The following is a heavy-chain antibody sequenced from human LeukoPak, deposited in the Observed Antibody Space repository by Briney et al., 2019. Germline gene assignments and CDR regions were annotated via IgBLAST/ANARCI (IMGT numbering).Heavy chain of an antibody. CDR2: IIPIFGTA. D-gene: IGHD4-17*01. CDR3: AREGPPTAGYYYYGMDV. J-gene: IGHJ6*02. CDR1: GGTFSSYA. Sequence: VKVSCKASGGTFSSYAISWVRQAPGQGLEWMGGIIPIFGTANYAQKFQGRVTITADESTSTAYMELSSLRSEDTAVYYCAREGPPTAGYYYYGMDVWGQGTTVTVSS. V-gene: IGHV1-69*13.